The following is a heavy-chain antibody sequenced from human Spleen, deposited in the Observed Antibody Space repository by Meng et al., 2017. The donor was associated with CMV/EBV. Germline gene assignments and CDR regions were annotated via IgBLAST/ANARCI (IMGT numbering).Heavy chain of an antibody. CDR2: ISGSGGST. CDR3: ASQVPAAIGLDY. D-gene: IGHD2-2*02. V-gene: IGHV3-23*01. Sequence: GSLRPSWAASGLTFSSYAMSWVRQAPGKGLEWVSTISGSGGSTFYADSVKGRFTISRDNSKNTLYLQMNSLRVEDTAVYYCASQVPAAIGLDYWGQGTLVTVSS. CDR1: GLTFSSYA. J-gene: IGHJ4*02.